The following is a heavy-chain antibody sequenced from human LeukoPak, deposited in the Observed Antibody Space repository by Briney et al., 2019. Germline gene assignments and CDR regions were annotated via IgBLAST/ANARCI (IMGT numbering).Heavy chain of an antibody. Sequence: GGSLRLSCAASGFTFSNYWMHWVRQAPGKGLQWVANIKQNGSETYYVDAVRGRFTISRDNVKNSLYLQMNSLRVEDTAMYYCAGGLIAASGNWGQGTLVTVSS. V-gene: IGHV3-7*03. CDR2: IKQNGSET. CDR1: GFTFSNYW. D-gene: IGHD6-6*01. CDR3: AGGLIAASGN. J-gene: IGHJ4*02.